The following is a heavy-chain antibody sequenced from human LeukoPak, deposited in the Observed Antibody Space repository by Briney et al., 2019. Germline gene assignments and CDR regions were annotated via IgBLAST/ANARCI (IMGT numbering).Heavy chain of an antibody. D-gene: IGHD3-22*01. CDR1: GYTFTELS. Sequence: SVKVSCKVSGYTFTELSMHWVRQAPGKGLEWMGGIIPIFGTANYAQKFQGRVTITADKSTSTAYMELSSLRSEDTAVYYCQYYYDSSGYYGVDYWGQGTLVTVSS. CDR2: IIPIFGTA. V-gene: IGHV1-69*06. J-gene: IGHJ4*02. CDR3: QYYYDSSGYYGVDY.